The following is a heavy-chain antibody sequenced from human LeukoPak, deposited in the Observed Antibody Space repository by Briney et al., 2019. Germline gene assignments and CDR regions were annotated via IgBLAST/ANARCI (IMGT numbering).Heavy chain of an antibody. CDR3: ARLRGRQTTDAFDI. D-gene: IGHD1/OR15-1a*01. Sequence: GESLKIPCKGSGYSFNSYWIGWVRQMPGKGLKWMGIIYPGDSDTRYSPSFQGQVTISADKSISTAYLQWSSLKASDTAMYYCARLRGRQTTDAFDIWGQGTMVTVSS. V-gene: IGHV5-51*01. CDR1: GYSFNSYW. CDR2: IYPGDSDT. J-gene: IGHJ3*02.